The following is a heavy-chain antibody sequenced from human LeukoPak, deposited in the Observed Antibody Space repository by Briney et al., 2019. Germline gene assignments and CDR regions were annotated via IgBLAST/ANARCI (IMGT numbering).Heavy chain of an antibody. V-gene: IGHV3-30*02. CDR3: ARWTTTYLDY. CDR2: IRYDGTTK. Sequence: GGSLRLSCAASGFTFSNHGMHWIRQAPGKGLEWVAFIRYDGTTKYYADSVQGRFTISRDNSENALYLQMNSLRDEDTALYYCARWTTTYLDYWGQGTLVTVSS. D-gene: IGHD4-11*01. CDR1: GFTFSNHG. J-gene: IGHJ4*02.